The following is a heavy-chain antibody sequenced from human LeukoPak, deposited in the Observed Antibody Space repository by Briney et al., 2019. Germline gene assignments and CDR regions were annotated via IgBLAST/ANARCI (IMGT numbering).Heavy chain of an antibody. V-gene: IGHV3-7*01. CDR3: AREGSDWNYYYYMDV. Sequence: PGASLRLSCAASGFTFSSYWMSWVRQAPGKGLEWVANIKQDGSEKYYVDSVKGRFTISRDNAKNSLYLQMNSLRAEDTAVYYCAREGSDWNYYYYMDVWGKGTTVTISS. CDR2: IKQDGSEK. J-gene: IGHJ6*03. D-gene: IGHD6-19*01. CDR1: GFTFSSYW.